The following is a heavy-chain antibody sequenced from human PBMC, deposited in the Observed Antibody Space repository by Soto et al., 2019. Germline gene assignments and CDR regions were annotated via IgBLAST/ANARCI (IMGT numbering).Heavy chain of an antibody. D-gene: IGHD1-1*01. J-gene: IGHJ4*02. V-gene: IGHV4-59*08. CDR2: IFYSGST. CDR3: ARVGAGKPPNLFDY. CDR1: GGSISPYY. Sequence: PSETLSLTCTVSGGSISPYYWSWVRQPPGKGLEWIAFIFYSGSTNYNPSLKSRVTISVDTSKNQFSLKLTSVTAADTAVYYCARVGAGKPPNLFDYWGQGTLVTVSS.